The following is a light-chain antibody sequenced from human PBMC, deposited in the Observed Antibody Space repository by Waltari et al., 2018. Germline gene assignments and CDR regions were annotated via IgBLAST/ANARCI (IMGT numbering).Light chain of an antibody. CDR1: SSDVGFHNY. V-gene: IGLV2-14*01. CDR3: NSYAGSSSWV. CDR2: DVS. J-gene: IGLJ3*02. Sequence: QSALTQPASVSGSPGQSITIPCTGTSSDVGFHNYVSWYQQHPGKAPKPIIYDVSERPSGVSDRFAGSKSGNTASLTISGLQAEDESDYYCNSYAGSSSWVFGGGTKPTVL.